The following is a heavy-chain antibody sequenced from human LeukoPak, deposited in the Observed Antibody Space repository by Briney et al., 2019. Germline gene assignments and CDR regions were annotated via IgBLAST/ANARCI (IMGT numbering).Heavy chain of an antibody. Sequence: PGGSLRLSCAASGFTFNNYEMHWVRQAPGKGLEWVAFIRYDEGDKYYADSVKGRFTISRDFSKNTLYLQMNRLRAEDTAVYFCAKSAAAYYDLLSGYDAFDIWGQGTTVTVSS. D-gene: IGHD3-3*01. CDR3: AKSAAAYYDLLSGYDAFDI. CDR1: GFTFNNYE. CDR2: IRYDEGDK. V-gene: IGHV3-30*02. J-gene: IGHJ3*02.